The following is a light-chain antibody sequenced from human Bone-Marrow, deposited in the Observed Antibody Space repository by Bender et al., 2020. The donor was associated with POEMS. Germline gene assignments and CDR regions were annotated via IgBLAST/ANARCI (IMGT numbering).Light chain of an antibody. CDR2: EVS. CDR1: SSDVGAYNY. Sequence: QSALTQPASVSGSPGQSIAISCTGTSSDVGAYNYVSWYQQHPGKAPKLLISEVSVRPSGVSSRFSGSKSGNTASLTISGLQAEDEADYYCCSYAGSSTYVFGTGTKVTVL. CDR3: CSYAGSSTYV. J-gene: IGLJ1*01. V-gene: IGLV2-14*03.